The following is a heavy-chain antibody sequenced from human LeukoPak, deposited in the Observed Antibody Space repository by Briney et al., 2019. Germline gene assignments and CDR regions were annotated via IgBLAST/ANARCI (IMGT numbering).Heavy chain of an antibody. D-gene: IGHD6-19*01. J-gene: IGHJ4*02. V-gene: IGHV3-23*01. CDR1: GFTFSSYA. CDR3: AKAGSQWLVLVY. CDR2: ISGSGGST. Sequence: GGSLRLSCAASGFTFSSYAMSWVRQAPGKGLEWVSAISGSGGSTYYADSVKGRFTISRDYSKNTLYLQMNSLRAEDTAVYCCAKAGSQWLVLVYWGQGTLVTVSS.